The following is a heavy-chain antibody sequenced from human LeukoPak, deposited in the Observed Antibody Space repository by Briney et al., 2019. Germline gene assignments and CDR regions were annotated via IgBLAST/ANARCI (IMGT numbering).Heavy chain of an antibody. J-gene: IGHJ4*02. Sequence: PETLSLTCTVSGGSISTYYWSWLRQPPGKGLEWIGYIYYSGSTNYNPSLKSRVTISVDTSKNQFSLKLSSVTAADTAVYYCARDRSEFDYWGQGTLVTVSS. CDR3: ARDRSEFDY. CDR1: GGSISTYY. V-gene: IGHV4-59*01. CDR2: IYYSGST.